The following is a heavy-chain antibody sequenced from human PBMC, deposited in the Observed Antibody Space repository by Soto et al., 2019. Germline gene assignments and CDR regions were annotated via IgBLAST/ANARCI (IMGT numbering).Heavy chain of an antibody. CDR3: ARVVNYDFWSGYYYYYGMDV. CDR1: GGTFSSYA. J-gene: IGHJ6*02. V-gene: IGHV1-69*01. D-gene: IGHD3-3*01. CDR2: IIPIFGTA. Sequence: SCKASGGTFSSYAISWVRQAPGQGREWMGGIIPIFGTANYAQKFQGRVTITADESTSTAYMELSSLRSEDTAVYYCARVVNYDFWSGYYYYYGMDVWGQGTTVTVSS.